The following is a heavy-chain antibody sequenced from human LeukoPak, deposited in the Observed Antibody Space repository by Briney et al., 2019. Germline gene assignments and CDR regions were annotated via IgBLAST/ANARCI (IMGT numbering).Heavy chain of an antibody. J-gene: IGHJ3*02. D-gene: IGHD2-15*01. CDR3: TTAPRGYCSGGSCSYAFDI. V-gene: IGHV3-15*01. CDR1: TFTFSNAW. Sequence: GGPLRLSCAASTFTFSNAWMSWVRQAPGKGLEWVGRIKSKSDGGTTDYAAPVKGRFTISRDDSKNTLYLQMNSLKTEDTAVYYCTTAPRGYCSGGSCSYAFDIWGQGTMVTVSS. CDR2: IKSKSDGGTT.